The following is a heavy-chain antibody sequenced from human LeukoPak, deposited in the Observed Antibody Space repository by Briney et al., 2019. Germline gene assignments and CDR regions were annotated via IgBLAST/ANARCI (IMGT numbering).Heavy chain of an antibody. D-gene: IGHD2-21*01. CDR3: ARPDSYYYYYGMDV. CDR2: INPNSGGT. V-gene: IGHV1-2*02. CDR1: GYTFTGYY. J-gene: IGHJ6*02. Sequence: ASVKVSFKASGYTFTGYYMHWVRQAPGQGLEWMGWINPNSGGTNYAQKFQGRVTMTRDTSISTAYMELSRLRSDDAAVYYCARPDSYYYYYGMDVWGQGTTVTVSS.